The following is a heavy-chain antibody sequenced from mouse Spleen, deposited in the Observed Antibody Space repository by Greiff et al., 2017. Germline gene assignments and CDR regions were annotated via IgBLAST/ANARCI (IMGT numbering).Heavy chain of an antibody. V-gene: IGHV1-80*01. Sequence: LMEAGAELVRPGSSVKISCKASGYAVSSYWMNWVKQRPGQGLEGIGQIYPGDGDTNYNGKFKGKATLTADKSSSTAYMQLSSLTSEDSAVYFCARRRFFDYWGQGTTLTVSS. CDR1: GYAVSSYW. CDR2: IYPGDGDT. CDR3: ARRRFFDY. J-gene: IGHJ2*01.